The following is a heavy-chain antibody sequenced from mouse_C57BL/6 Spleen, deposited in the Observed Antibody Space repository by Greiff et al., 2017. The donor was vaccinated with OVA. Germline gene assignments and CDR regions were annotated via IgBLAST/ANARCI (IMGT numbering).Heavy chain of an antibody. CDR2: INPSTGGT. J-gene: IGHJ2*01. Sequence: EVKVVESGPELVKPGASVKISCKASGYSFTGYYMNWVKQSPEKSLEWIGEINPSTGGTTYNQKFKAKATLTVDKSSSTAYMQLKSLTSEDSAVYYCARGGFDCWGQGTTLTVSS. CDR3: ARGGFDC. CDR1: GYSFTGYY. V-gene: IGHV1-42*01.